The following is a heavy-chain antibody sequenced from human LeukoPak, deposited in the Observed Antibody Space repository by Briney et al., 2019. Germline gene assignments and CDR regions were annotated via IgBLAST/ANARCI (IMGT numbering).Heavy chain of an antibody. J-gene: IGHJ3*02. D-gene: IGHD2-15*01. Sequence: GRSLRLSCAASGFTFSSYGMHWVRQAPGKGLEWVAVISYDGSNKYYADSVKGRFTISRDNSKNTLYLQMNSLRAEDTAVYYCAKDRAYCSGGSCYSFDAFDIWGQGTMVTVSS. CDR2: ISYDGSNK. CDR3: AKDRAYCSGGSCYSFDAFDI. CDR1: GFTFSSYG. V-gene: IGHV3-30*18.